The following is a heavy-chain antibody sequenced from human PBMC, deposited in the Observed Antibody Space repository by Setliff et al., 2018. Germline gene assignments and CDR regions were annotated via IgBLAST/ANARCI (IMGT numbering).Heavy chain of an antibody. J-gene: IGHJ6*03. D-gene: IGHD1-26*01. V-gene: IGHV3-30*14. Sequence: GGSLRLSCAASGFTFSSYAMYWVRQAPGKGLEWVAVISYDGSAYYADSVKGRFTISRDNSENTLYLQMNSLRAEDTAVYYCARDREVVGSTRGTYYHYYHMDVWGKGTTVTVSS. CDR2: ISYDGSA. CDR3: ARDREVVGSTRGTYYHYYHMDV. CDR1: GFTFSSYA.